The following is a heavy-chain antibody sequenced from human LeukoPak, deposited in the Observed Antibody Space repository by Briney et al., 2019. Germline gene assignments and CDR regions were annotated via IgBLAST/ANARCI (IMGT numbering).Heavy chain of an antibody. V-gene: IGHV4-34*01. J-gene: IGHJ5*02. Sequence: SETLSLTCAVYGGSFSGYYWSWIRQPPGKGLEWIGEINHSGSTNYKPSLKSRVTISVDTSKNQFSLKLSSVPAADTAVYYCARGKTYYYGSGSSNWFDPWGQGTLVTVSS. D-gene: IGHD3-10*01. CDR2: INHSGST. CDR3: ARGKTYYYGSGSSNWFDP. CDR1: GGSFSGYY.